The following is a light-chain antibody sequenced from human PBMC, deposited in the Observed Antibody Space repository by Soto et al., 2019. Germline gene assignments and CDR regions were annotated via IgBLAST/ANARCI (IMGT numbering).Light chain of an antibody. CDR1: QSVSSSY. V-gene: IGKV3-20*01. CDR2: GSS. Sequence: ESVLTQAPGTPSVAPGERATLSCRASQSVSSSYLAWYQQKPVQAPRLLIYGSSSRATGIPDRFSGSGSGTDFTLPISRLEPEDFAVYYCQQYGSSPFPFGPGTKVDIK. J-gene: IGKJ3*01. CDR3: QQYGSSPFP.